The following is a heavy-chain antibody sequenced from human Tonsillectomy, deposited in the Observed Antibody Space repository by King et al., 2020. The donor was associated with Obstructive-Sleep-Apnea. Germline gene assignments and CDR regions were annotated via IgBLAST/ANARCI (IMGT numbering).Heavy chain of an antibody. CDR2: IDPRDSYS. J-gene: IGHJ4*02. CDR1: GYSTSRFW. Sequence: QLVQSGAEVKKPGPSLRISCKGTGYSTSRFWISWVRQKPGKGLEWMGKIDPRDSYSIYSPSFQGHVTFSGDKSTNTAYLQWNNLKASDTAIYYCARTLAVTTEGMDYWGQGTPVTVSS. V-gene: IGHV5-10-1*01. CDR3: ARTLAVTTEGMDY. D-gene: IGHD4-17*01.